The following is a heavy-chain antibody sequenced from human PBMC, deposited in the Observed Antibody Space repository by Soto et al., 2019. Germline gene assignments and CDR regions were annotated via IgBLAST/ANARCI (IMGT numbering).Heavy chain of an antibody. Sequence: SETLSLTCTVSGGSVSSGSYYWSWIRQPPGKGLDWIGYIYYSGSTNYNPSLKSRVTISVDTSKNQFSLKLSSVTAADTAVYYCARGIRGFAYYDSSGYYSRPPFFDYWGQGTLVTVSS. J-gene: IGHJ4*02. V-gene: IGHV4-61*01. CDR3: ARGIRGFAYYDSSGYYSRPPFFDY. CDR1: GGSVSSGSYY. CDR2: IYYSGST. D-gene: IGHD3-22*01.